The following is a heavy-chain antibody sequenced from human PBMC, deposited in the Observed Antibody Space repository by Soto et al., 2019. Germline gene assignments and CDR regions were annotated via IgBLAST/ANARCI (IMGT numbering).Heavy chain of an antibody. V-gene: IGHV1-3*01. D-gene: IGHD3-10*01. CDR3: ARDDQWFGDYY. CDR2: INAGDANT. CDR1: GYTFTTYG. J-gene: IGHJ4*02. Sequence: QVQLVQSGAEVKKPGASVKVSCKASGYTFTTYGIHWVRQAPGQRLEWMGWINAGDANTNYAQKSQGRVTITRDTSASSAYMEVSSLRSEDTDVYYCARDDQWFGDYYWGQGTLVTVSS.